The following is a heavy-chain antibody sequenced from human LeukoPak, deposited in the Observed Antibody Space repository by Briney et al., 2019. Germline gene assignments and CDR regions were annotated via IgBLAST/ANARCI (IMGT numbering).Heavy chain of an antibody. Sequence: GSLRLSCAASGFTFSSYWMSWVRQAPGKGLEWVANIKQDGSEKYYVDSVKGRFTISRDNAKNSLYLQMNSLRAEDTAVYYCARDQKLVVPAAIWFDPWGQGTLVTVSS. CDR2: IKQDGSEK. V-gene: IGHV3-7*01. J-gene: IGHJ5*02. D-gene: IGHD2-2*01. CDR1: GFTFSSYW. CDR3: ARDQKLVVPAAIWFDP.